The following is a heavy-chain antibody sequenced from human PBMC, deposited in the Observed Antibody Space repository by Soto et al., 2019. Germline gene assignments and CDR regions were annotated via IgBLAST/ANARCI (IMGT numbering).Heavy chain of an antibody. Sequence: QVQLVQSGAEVKRPGSSVKVSCKASGGTFNNYGISWVRQAPRQGLEWMGGFIPIFGTASYTQKFQGRVTIIADESTSTAYMELSSLRSEDTAVYYCARGYTFVGVIGPFVSWGQGTLVTVSS. J-gene: IGHJ4*02. CDR1: GGTFNNYG. CDR2: FIPIFGTA. CDR3: ARGYTFVGVIGPFVS. V-gene: IGHV1-69*01. D-gene: IGHD3-16*02.